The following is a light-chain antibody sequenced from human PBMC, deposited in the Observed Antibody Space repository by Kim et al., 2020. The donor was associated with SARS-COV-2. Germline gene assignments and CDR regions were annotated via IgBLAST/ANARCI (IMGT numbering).Light chain of an antibody. CDR3: QGWDSSSDHPV. J-gene: IGLJ3*02. CDR2: YDS. V-gene: IGLV3-21*04. CDR1: NIGSKS. Sequence: SYELTQQPSVSVAPGKTARITCGGNNIGSKSVHWYQQKPGQAPVLVIYYDSDRPSGIPERFSGSNSGNTATLTISRVEAGDEADYYCQGWDSSSDHPVFGGGTQLTVL.